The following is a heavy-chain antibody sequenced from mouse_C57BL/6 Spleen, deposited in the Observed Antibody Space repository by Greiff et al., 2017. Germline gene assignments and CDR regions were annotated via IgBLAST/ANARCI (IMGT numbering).Heavy chain of an antibody. CDR1: GYAFSSSW. V-gene: IGHV1-82*01. Sequence: QVQLKQSGPELVKPGASVKISCKASGYAFSSSWMNWVKQRPGKGLEWIGRIYPGDGDTNYNGKFKGKATLTVDKYSSTAYMQLRSLTSEASAVYFCASDGNPYYFDDWGQGTTLTVSS. D-gene: IGHD2-1*01. J-gene: IGHJ2*01. CDR3: ASDGNPYYFDD. CDR2: IYPGDGDT.